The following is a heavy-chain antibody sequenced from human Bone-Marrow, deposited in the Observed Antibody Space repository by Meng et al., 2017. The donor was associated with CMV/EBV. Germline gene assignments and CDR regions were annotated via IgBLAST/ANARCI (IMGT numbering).Heavy chain of an antibody. J-gene: IGHJ4*02. CDR2: INAGNGNT. Sequence: ASGYAITSFAMQWVRQAPGQRLEWMGWINAGNGNTKYSQNFQGRVTITRDTSANTASMELSSLRSEDTAVYYCARGAGEWLRIFDYWGQGTLVTVSS. CDR1: GYAITSFA. V-gene: IGHV1-3*01. CDR3: ARGAGEWLRIFDY. D-gene: IGHD5-12*01.